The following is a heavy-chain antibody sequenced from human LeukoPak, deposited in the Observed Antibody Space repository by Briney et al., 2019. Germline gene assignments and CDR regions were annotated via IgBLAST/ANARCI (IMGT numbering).Heavy chain of an antibody. CDR3: ARLRGYTSSARGYVEY. D-gene: IGHD6-13*01. CDR2: IYYSGST. J-gene: IGHJ4*02. Sequence: SETLSLTCTVSGDSISSSSFYWGWIRQPPGTGLEWIGSIYYSGSTYYDPSLKSRVTISVDTSKNQFSLKLSSVTAADTAVYYCARLRGYTSSARGYVEYWGQGTLVTVSP. CDR1: GDSISSSSFY. V-gene: IGHV4-39*01.